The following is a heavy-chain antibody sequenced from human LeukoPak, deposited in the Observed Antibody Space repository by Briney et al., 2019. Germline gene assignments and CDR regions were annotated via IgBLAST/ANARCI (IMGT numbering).Heavy chain of an antibody. J-gene: IGHJ4*02. CDR2: INHSGST. D-gene: IGHD5-12*01. Sequence: SETLSLTCAVYGGSFSGYYWSWIRQPPGKGLEWIGEINHSGSTNYNPSLKSRVTISVDTSKNQFSLKLSSVTAADTAVYYCARGPGGYSNLYFDYWGQGTLVTVSS. CDR3: ARGPGGYSNLYFDY. CDR1: GGSFSGYY. V-gene: IGHV4-34*01.